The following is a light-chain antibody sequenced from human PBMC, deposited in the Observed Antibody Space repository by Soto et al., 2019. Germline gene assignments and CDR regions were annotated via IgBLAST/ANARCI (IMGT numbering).Light chain of an antibody. CDR1: QSVSSNN. CDR2: DAS. J-gene: IGKJ5*01. V-gene: IGKV3-20*01. CDR3: QQYDNSIT. Sequence: EIVLTQSTGTLSLSPGETATLSCRASQSVSSNNLAWYHQKPGQTPRLLIYDASSRATGIPDRFSGSGSGTDFTLTISRLEPEDSAVYYCQQYDNSITFGQGTRLEIE.